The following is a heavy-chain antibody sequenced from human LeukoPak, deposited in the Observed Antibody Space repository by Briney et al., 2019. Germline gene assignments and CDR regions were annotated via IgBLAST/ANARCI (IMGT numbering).Heavy chain of an antibody. J-gene: IGHJ6*02. V-gene: IGHV1-46*01. CDR2: INPSGGST. D-gene: IGHD3-9*01. Sequence: ASVKVSCKASGYTFTSYYMHWVRQAPGQGLEWMGIINPSGGSTSYAQKFQGRVTMTRDTSTSTVYMELSSLRSEDTAVYYCARARLTHYYYYYGMDVWGQGTTVTVPS. CDR1: GYTFTSYY. CDR3: ARARLTHYYYYYGMDV.